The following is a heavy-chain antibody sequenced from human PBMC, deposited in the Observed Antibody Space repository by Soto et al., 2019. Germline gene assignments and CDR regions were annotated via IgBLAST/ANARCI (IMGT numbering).Heavy chain of an antibody. J-gene: IGHJ6*02. D-gene: IGHD3-22*01. CDR3: AKISGYPYDSSSYSYDYYGMDA. V-gene: IGHV4-4*07. Sequence: PSETLSLTCTVSAGSISRDYWSWIRQPAGKGLEWIGRIHTSGSTNYNPSLKSRVTMSIYTSKNQFSLKLSSVTAAATAVYYCAKISGYPYDSSSYSYDYYGMDAWGQGTMVTVSS. CDR2: IHTSGST. CDR1: AGSISRDY.